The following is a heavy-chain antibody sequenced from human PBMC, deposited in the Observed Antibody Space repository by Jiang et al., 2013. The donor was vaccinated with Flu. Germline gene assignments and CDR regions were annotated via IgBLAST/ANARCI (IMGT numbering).Heavy chain of an antibody. CDR3: ATNTTSSPWFDP. V-gene: IGHV4-39*01. D-gene: IGHD1-26*01. Sequence: PGLLKPSETLSLTCTVSGGSIRNGFPTGAGSASPPGKGLEWLGTVYYIGTTHYNPSLRSRVAISVDTSKNQFSLRLTSVTAADTGIYYCATNTTSSPWFDPGAREPWSPSPQ. CDR1: GGSIRNGFPT. CDR2: VYYIGTT. J-gene: IGHJ5*02.